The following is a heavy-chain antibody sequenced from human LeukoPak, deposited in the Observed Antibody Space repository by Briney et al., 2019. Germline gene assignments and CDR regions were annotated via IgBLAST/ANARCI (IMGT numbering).Heavy chain of an antibody. V-gene: IGHV1-18*01. Sequence: GASVKVSCKASGYTFTSYGISWVRQAPGQGLEWMGWISAYNGNTNYAQKLQGRVTMTTDTSTSTTYMELRSLRSDDTAVYYCARDRLYSMIVVVTPFDYWGQGTLVTVSS. J-gene: IGHJ4*02. D-gene: IGHD3-22*01. CDR1: GYTFTSYG. CDR3: ARDRLYSMIVVVTPFDY. CDR2: ISAYNGNT.